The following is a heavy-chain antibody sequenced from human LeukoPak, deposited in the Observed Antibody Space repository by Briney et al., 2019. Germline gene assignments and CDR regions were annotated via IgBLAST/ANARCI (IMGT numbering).Heavy chain of an antibody. D-gene: IGHD2-15*01. J-gene: IGHJ4*02. V-gene: IGHV1-2*02. CDR1: GYTFTGYY. Sequence: GASVKVSCKASGYTFTGYYMHWVRQAPGQGLEWVGWINPSSGGTNFAQKFQGRVTMTRDTSISTAYMELSRLRSDDTAVYYCARSVPPRLRGYYFDYWGQGTLVTVSS. CDR2: INPSSGGT. CDR3: ARSVPPRLRGYYFDY.